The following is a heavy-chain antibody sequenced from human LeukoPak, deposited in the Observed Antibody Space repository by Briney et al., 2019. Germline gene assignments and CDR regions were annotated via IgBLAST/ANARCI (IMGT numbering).Heavy chain of an antibody. CDR1: GFTFSSYG. CDR2: ISGSGGST. Sequence: GGSLRLSCAASGFTFSSYGMSWIRQAPGKGLEWVSLISGSGGSTYYTDSVKGRFTVSRDNSKNTLYLQMNSLRAEDTAVYYCAKRIAAAGTFQHWGQGTLVTVSS. V-gene: IGHV3-23*01. CDR3: AKRIAAAGTFQH. J-gene: IGHJ1*01. D-gene: IGHD6-13*01.